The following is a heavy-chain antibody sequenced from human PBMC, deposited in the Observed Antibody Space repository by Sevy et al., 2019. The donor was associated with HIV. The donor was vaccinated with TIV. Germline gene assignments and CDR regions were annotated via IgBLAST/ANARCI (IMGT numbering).Heavy chain of an antibody. CDR2: MSSSITYT. V-gene: IGHV3-21*03. CDR1: GFSFSDYT. CDR3: AREGGFIVRASSDY. D-gene: IGHD1-26*01. J-gene: IGHJ4*02. Sequence: GGSLRLSCEASGFSFSDYTMNWVRQAPGKGLEWVSSMSSSITYTYYADSLKGRFTISRDNAKSSLYLQMNSLRAEDTGVYYCAREGGFIVRASSDYWGQGTLVTVSS.